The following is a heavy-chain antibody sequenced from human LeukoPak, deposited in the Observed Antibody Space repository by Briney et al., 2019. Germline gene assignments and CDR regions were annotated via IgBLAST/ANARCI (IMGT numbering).Heavy chain of an antibody. CDR1: DGSISSAYR. D-gene: IGHD4-17*01. Sequence: SQTLSLTCTVSDGSISSAYRWTWIRQSAGKGLEWIGRVDTSGSTKHNPSLKSRHTISFDTSKNQCSLRLTSVTPADTAVYYCTSGEYTQGSDVWGQGTMVTVTS. J-gene: IGHJ3*01. CDR2: VDTSGST. V-gene: IGHV4-61*02. CDR3: TSGEYTQGSDV.